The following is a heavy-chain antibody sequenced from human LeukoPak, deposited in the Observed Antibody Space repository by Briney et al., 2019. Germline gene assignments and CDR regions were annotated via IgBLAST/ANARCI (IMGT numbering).Heavy chain of an antibody. Sequence: PGGSLRLSCAASGFTFSYHWMTWARQAPGRGLEWVANIKNDGTVKKYVDCVKGRFTISRDNAKNSLYLQMNSLKAEDTGVYYWAKDSLTTGDYWGQGVLVTVSS. V-gene: IGHV3-7*01. CDR1: GFTFSYHW. CDR2: IKNDGTVK. D-gene: IGHD1-14*01. J-gene: IGHJ4*02. CDR3: AKDSLTTGDY.